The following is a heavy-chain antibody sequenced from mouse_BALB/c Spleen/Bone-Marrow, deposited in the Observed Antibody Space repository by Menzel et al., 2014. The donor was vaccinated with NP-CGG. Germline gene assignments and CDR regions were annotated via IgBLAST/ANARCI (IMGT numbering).Heavy chain of an antibody. V-gene: IGHV2-9*02. CDR2: IWAGGST. J-gene: IGHJ1*01. CDR1: GFSLTNYG. Sequence: QVQLKDSGPGLVSPSQLLSIPCTVSGFSLTNYGLHWVRQPPGKGLEWLGLIWAGGSTNYNSALMSRLSISKDNSKSXVFLKMNSLQTDDTAMYYCARKDYGSRGGYFDVWGAGTTVTVSS. D-gene: IGHD1-1*01. CDR3: ARKDYGSRGGYFDV.